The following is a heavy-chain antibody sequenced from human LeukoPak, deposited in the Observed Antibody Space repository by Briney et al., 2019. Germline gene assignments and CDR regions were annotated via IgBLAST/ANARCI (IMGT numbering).Heavy chain of an antibody. V-gene: IGHV1-3*01. Sequence: ASVKVSCKASGYIFSDYAIQWVRQAPGQGLEWMGWINAGNGKTKYSQKFQGRVTITREASASTAYMELSGLRSEETAVYYCARARWTSTVTTYYLDYWGQGTLVTVSS. D-gene: IGHD4-17*01. CDR1: GYIFSDYA. CDR3: ARARWTSTVTTYYLDY. J-gene: IGHJ4*02. CDR2: INAGNGKT.